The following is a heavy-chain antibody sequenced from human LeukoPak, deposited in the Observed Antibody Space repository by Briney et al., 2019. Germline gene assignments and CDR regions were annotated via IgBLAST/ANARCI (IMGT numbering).Heavy chain of an antibody. Sequence: ASVKVSCKASEGTFSSYGISWVRQAPGQGLEWMGWISAYNGDTNYAQKLQGRVTMTTDTSTSTAYMELRSLRSDDTAVYYCARFGGSYNYDWFDPWGQGTLVTVSS. D-gene: IGHD1-26*01. V-gene: IGHV1-18*01. CDR2: ISAYNGDT. J-gene: IGHJ5*02. CDR1: EGTFSSYG. CDR3: ARFGGSYNYDWFDP.